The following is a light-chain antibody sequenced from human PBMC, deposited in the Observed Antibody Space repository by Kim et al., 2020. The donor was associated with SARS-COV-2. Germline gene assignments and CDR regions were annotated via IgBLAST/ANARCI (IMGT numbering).Light chain of an antibody. CDR1: SGHSSYV. CDR3: QTWSTGIRV. CDR2: INSDGSH. V-gene: IGLV4-69*01. Sequence: ASVKLTCTLSSGHSSYVIAWHQQQPEKGPRFLMKINSDGSHSKGDGIPDRFSASSSGAERYLTISSLQSEDEADYYCQTWSTGIRVFGGGTQLTVL. J-gene: IGLJ2*01.